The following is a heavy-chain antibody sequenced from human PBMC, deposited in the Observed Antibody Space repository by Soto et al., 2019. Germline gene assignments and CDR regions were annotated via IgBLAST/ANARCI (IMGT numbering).Heavy chain of an antibody. V-gene: IGHV3-23*01. CDR1: GFTFSNYA. Sequence: EVQLLESGGGLVQSGGSLRLSCAASGFTFSNYAMNWVRQASGKGLEWVSVISGSGGSTYYADSVKGRFTISRDNSKNTLYLQMNSLRAEDTAVYYCARRSSGWYFDYWGQGTLVTVSS. D-gene: IGHD6-19*01. CDR3: ARRSSGWYFDY. J-gene: IGHJ4*02. CDR2: ISGSGGST.